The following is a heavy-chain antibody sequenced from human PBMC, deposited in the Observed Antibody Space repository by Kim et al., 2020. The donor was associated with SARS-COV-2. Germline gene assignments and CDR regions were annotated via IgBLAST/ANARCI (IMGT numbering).Heavy chain of an antibody. CDR3: ARVVWGGYRYIDH. Sequence: ASVKVSCKASGYTFTNHAIIWVRQAPGRGIEWTGWINTDPGSPTYAPDFTGRFVFSLDTSVSPAYLQIRSLAAEDTALYYCARVVWGGYRYIDHWVQGTL. D-gene: IGHD3-16*02. V-gene: IGHV7-4-1*02. CDR2: INTDPGSP. J-gene: IGHJ4*02. CDR1: GYTFTNHA.